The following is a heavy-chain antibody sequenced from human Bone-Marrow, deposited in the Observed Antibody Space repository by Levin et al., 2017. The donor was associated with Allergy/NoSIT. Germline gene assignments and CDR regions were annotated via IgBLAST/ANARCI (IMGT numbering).Heavy chain of an antibody. CDR1: GFTFNNYA. Sequence: PGESLKISCAASGFTFNNYALSWVRQPPGKGLEWVSALSGSGSNTYYADSVKGRFTISRDNSENTLYLQMNSLRAEDTAVYYCAKDGGGWYTTGWYYFDYWGQGALVTVSS. V-gene: IGHV3-23*01. J-gene: IGHJ4*02. CDR3: AKDGGGWYTTGWYYFDY. CDR2: LSGSGSNT. D-gene: IGHD6-19*01.